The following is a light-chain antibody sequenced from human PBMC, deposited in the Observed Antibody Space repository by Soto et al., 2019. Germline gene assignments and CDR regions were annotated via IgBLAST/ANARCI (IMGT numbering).Light chain of an antibody. V-gene: IGKV3-15*01. CDR2: GIS. J-gene: IGKJ3*01. CDR3: QQYNNWPPRRFT. Sequence: IVLTQSPATLSVSPGERATLACRASQSVGGNLAWYKQKPGQAPRLLIYGISTRATGIPARFSGSGSGTEFTLTISSLQSEDFAVYYCQQYNNWPPRRFTFGPGTKVDIK. CDR1: QSVGGN.